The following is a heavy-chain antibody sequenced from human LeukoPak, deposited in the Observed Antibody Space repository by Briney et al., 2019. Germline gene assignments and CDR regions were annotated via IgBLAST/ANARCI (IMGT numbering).Heavy chain of an antibody. V-gene: IGHV1-3*01. D-gene: IGHD5-24*01. J-gene: IGHJ4*02. CDR2: INAGNGNT. CDR3: ARVRRDGYTFDY. Sequence: GASVKVSCKASGGTFSSYAISWVRQAPGQRLEWMGWINAGNGNTKYSQKFQGRVTITRDTSASTAYMELSSLRSEDTAVYYCARVRRDGYTFDYWGQGTLVTVSP. CDR1: GGTFSSYA.